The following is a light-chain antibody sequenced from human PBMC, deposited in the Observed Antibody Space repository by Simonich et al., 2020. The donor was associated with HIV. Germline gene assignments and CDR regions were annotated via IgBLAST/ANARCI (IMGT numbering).Light chain of an antibody. CDR2: DVI. Sequence: QSALTQPRSVSGSPGQSVTITCTGTSSDVGGYKYVSWYQHHPGKAPKFMMYDVIKRPSGFPDRFAGSKSGNTASLTISGLQAEDEADYYCFSYAGGYWVFGGGTKVTVL. J-gene: IGLJ3*02. CDR3: FSYAGGYWV. CDR1: SSDVGGYKY. V-gene: IGLV2-11*01.